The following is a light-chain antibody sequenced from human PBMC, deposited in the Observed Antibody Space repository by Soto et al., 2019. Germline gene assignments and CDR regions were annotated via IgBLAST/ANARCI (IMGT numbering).Light chain of an antibody. CDR3: SSYANKDTLL. V-gene: IGLV2-14*03. Sequence: QSVLTQPASVSGSPGQSITISCTGTSSDVGGYDHVSWYQQHPGKAPKLIIYDVTLRPSGISRRFSGSKSDNTASLAVSGLQAEDEADYYCSSYANKDTLLFGGGTKLTVL. CDR2: DVT. CDR1: SSDVGGYDH. J-gene: IGLJ3*02.